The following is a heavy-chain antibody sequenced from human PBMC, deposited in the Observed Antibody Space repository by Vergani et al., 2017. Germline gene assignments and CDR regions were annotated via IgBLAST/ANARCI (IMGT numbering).Heavy chain of an antibody. Sequence: QVQLVESGGGVVQRGGSLRLSCATSGFTLSNYDMQWIRQGPGKGLEFVAFIQFDGSNQYYADSVKGRFTLSRDFSKNTLYLKMNSLRTEETATYYCAKHFRGWGIDYWGQGTQVIVSS. V-gene: IGHV3-30*02. J-gene: IGHJ4*02. CDR3: AKHFRGWGIDY. CDR2: IQFDGSNQ. D-gene: IGHD3-16*01. CDR1: GFTLSNYD.